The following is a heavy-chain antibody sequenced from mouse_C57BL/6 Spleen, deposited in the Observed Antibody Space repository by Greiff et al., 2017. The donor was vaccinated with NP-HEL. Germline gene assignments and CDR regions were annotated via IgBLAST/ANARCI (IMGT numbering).Heavy chain of an antibody. CDR2: INPNNGGT. Sequence: DVKLQESGPELVKPGASVKIPCKASGYTFTDYNMDWVKQSHGKSLEWIGDINPNNGGTIYNQKFKGKATLTVDKSSSTAYMELRSLTSEDTAVYYCARNDGYHWAFDYWGQGTTLTVSS. V-gene: IGHV1-18*01. J-gene: IGHJ2*01. CDR3: ARNDGYHWAFDY. CDR1: GYTFTDYN. D-gene: IGHD2-3*01.